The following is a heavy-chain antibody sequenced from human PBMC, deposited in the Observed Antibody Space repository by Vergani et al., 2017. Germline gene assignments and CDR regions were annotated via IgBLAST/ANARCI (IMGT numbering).Heavy chain of an antibody. CDR1: GYSFTNYW. CDR2: IHPADSDT. CDR3: ARLYGRDSSGSKYFDY. Sequence: EVQLVQSGAEVKTPGESLKISCQISGYSFTNYWIGWVRQMPGKGLEWMGIIHPADSDTRYSPSFQGQVTISVYKSISTAYLQRSSLRASDSAMYYCARLYGRDSSGSKYFDYWGQGTLVTVSS. V-gene: IGHV5-51*01. J-gene: IGHJ4*02. D-gene: IGHD3-22*01.